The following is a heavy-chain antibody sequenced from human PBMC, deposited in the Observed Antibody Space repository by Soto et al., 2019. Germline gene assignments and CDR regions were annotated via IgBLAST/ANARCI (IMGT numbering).Heavy chain of an antibody. V-gene: IGHV4-39*01. CDR2: IYYSGST. D-gene: IGHD3-22*01. Sequence: SETLSLTCTVSGGSISGSSYYWGWIRQPPGKGLEWIGNIYYSGSTYYNPSLKSRVTISVDTSKNQFSLKLSSVTAADTAVYYCMLGSGWKDFEYWGQGTLVTVSS. J-gene: IGHJ4*02. CDR1: GGSISGSSYY. CDR3: MLGSGWKDFEY.